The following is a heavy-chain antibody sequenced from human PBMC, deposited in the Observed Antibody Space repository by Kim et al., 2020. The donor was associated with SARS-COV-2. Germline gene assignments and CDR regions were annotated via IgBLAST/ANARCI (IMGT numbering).Heavy chain of an antibody. CDR2: YSGGST. V-gene: IGHV3-66*01. CDR3: ARDEGY. Sequence: YSGGSTYYADSVKGRFTISRDNSKNTLYLQMNSLRAEDTAVYYCARDEGYWGQGTLVTVSS. J-gene: IGHJ4*02.